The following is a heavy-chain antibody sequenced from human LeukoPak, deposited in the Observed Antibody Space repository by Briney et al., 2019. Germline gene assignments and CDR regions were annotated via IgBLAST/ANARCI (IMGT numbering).Heavy chain of an antibody. D-gene: IGHD2-2*01. CDR1: GFTFDDYA. Sequence: GGSLRLSCAASGFTFDDYAMHWVRQAPGKGLEWVAGINWNSGSIAYADSVKGRFTISRDNAKNSLYLQMNGLRAEDTALYYCGKDKGESTYNGMDVWGQGTTVTVSS. J-gene: IGHJ6*02. CDR2: INWNSGSI. V-gene: IGHV3-9*01. CDR3: GKDKGESTYNGMDV.